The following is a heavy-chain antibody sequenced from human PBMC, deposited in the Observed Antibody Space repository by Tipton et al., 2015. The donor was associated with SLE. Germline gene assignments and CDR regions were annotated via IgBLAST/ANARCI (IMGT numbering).Heavy chain of an antibody. CDR1: GGSISSGSYY. D-gene: IGHD7-27*01. V-gene: IGHV4-61*02. CDR3: ARARAGDLLSSWYFDL. Sequence: TLSLTCTVSGGSISSGSYYWSWIRQPAGKGLEWIGRIYTSGSTNYNPSLKSRVTISVDTSKNQFSLKLSSVTAADTAVYYCARARAGDLLSSWYFDLWGRGTLVTVSS. J-gene: IGHJ2*01. CDR2: IYTSGST.